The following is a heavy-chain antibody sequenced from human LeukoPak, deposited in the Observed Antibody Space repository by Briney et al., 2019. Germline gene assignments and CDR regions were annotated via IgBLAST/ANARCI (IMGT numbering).Heavy chain of an antibody. V-gene: IGHV4-59*01. CDR3: ARGRGYCSSTSCSTGYYYYMDV. Sequence: PSETLSLTCAVYGGSFSDYSWTWIRQPPGKGLEWIGYIYYSGSTNYNPSLKSRVTISVDTSKNQFSLKLSSVTAADTAVYYCARGRGYCSSTSCSTGYYYYMDVWGKGTTVTVSS. J-gene: IGHJ6*03. CDR2: IYYSGST. CDR1: GGSFSDYS. D-gene: IGHD2-2*01.